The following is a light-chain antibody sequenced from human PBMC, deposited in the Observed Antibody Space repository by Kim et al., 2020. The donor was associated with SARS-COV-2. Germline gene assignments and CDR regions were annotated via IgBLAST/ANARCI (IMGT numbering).Light chain of an antibody. CDR3: QQSYSTLGYS. CDR2: AAS. J-gene: IGKJ2*03. V-gene: IGKV1-39*01. CDR1: QSISSY. Sequence: DIQMTQSPSSLSASIGDRVIITCRASQSISSYLNWYQQKPGKAPKLLIYAASSLQSGVPSRFSGSGSGTDFTLTISSLQPEDFATYYCQQSYSTLGYSFGQGAKLEI.